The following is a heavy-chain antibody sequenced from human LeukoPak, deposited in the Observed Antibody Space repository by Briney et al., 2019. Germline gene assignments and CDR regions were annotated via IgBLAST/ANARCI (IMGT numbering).Heavy chain of an antibody. CDR3: ARSPSWGYYDSSAYYFDY. CDR1: GVSISSYY. J-gene: IGHJ4*02. CDR2: IYYSGST. V-gene: IGHV4-59*01. D-gene: IGHD3-22*01. Sequence: RPSETLSLTCTVSGVSISSYYWSWLRQPPGKGLEWIGYIYYSGSTNYNPSLKSRVTISVDTPKNQFSLKLSSVTAADTAVYYCARSPSWGYYDSSAYYFDYWGQGTLVTVSS.